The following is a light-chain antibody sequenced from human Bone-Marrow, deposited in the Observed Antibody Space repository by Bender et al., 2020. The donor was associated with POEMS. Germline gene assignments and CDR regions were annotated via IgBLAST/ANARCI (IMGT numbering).Light chain of an antibody. J-gene: IGLJ1*01. CDR1: SSDVGGYNY. V-gene: IGLV2-14*03. CDR3: SSSISGSTLYV. CDR2: DVS. Sequence: QSALTQPASVSGSPGQSIAISCTGTSSDVGGYNYVSWYQQHPGKAPKLMIYDVSNRPSGVSNRFSGSKSDNTASLTISGLQAEDEADYYCSSSISGSTLYVFGSGTKVTVL.